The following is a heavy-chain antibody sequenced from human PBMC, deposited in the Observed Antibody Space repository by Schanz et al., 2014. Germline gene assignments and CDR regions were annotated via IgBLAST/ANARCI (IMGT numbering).Heavy chain of an antibody. V-gene: IGHV3-33*03. CDR2: IGNDGKDK. Sequence: QVQLVESGGGVARPGRSLRVSCVASGRFSFSDYVMHWVRQAPGKGLEWVADIGNDGKDKNYVDSVKGRFTISRDNSNNTLYLQMNDLRAEDTAIYYCAKDKGGRSSWSFDFWGQGALVTVSA. CDR1: GRFSFSDYV. CDR3: AKDKGGRSSWSFDF. D-gene: IGHD6-13*01. J-gene: IGHJ4*02.